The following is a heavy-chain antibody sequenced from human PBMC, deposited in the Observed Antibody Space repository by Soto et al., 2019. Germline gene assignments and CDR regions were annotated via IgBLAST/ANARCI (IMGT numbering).Heavy chain of an antibody. CDR3: AASQYDFWSGYYGMDV. V-gene: IGHV1-58*01. CDR1: GFTFTSSA. J-gene: IGHJ6*02. Sequence: SVKVSCKASGFTFTSSAVQWVRQARGQRLEWIGWIVVGSGNTNYAQKFQERVTITRDMSTSTAYMELSSLRSEDTAVYYCAASQYDFWSGYYGMDVWGQGTTVTVSS. CDR2: IVVGSGNT. D-gene: IGHD3-3*01.